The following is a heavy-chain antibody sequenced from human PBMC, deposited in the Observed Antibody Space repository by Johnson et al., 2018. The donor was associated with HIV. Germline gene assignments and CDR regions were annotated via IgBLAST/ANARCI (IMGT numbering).Heavy chain of an antibody. D-gene: IGHD1-26*01. CDR3: AREGAWEVRPGSFAI. V-gene: IGHV3-7*01. CDR2: IKQDGSEK. Sequence: MLLVESGGGLVQPGGSLRLSCAASGFTFSSYWMSWVRQAPGKGLEWVANIKQDGSEKYYVDSVQGRFTISNDTAKHSLSLQLNRLRAEDTAVYYCAREGAWEVRPGSFAIWGQGTMVTVSS. CDR1: GFTFSSYW. J-gene: IGHJ3*02.